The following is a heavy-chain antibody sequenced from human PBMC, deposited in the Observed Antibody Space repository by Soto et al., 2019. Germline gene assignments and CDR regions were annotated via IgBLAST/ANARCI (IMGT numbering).Heavy chain of an antibody. D-gene: IGHD1-26*01. CDR2: IFHSGST. CDR3: ARVYSGRYSDS. CDR1: GGSMRSNNR. J-gene: IGHJ4*02. V-gene: IGHV4-4*02. Sequence: QVQLQESGPGLVKPSGTLSLTCAVSGGSMRSNNRWSWVRQPPGKGLEWIGEIFHSGSTNYNPSLKTRVTISVDKSKNQFSLKLSSVTAAATAVYYCARVYSGRYSDSWGQGTLVTVSS.